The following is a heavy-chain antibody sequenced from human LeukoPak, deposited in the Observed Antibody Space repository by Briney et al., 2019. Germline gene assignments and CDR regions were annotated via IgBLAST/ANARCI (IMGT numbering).Heavy chain of an antibody. CDR3: AKVGNNSVFDS. J-gene: IGHJ4*02. Sequence: SETLSLTCTVSGASINTYYWSWIRQPAGKGLEWIGRIYADVATNYNSSLKSRVTMSVDTSKNQFSLKLDSLTAADTAVYYCAKVGNNSVFDSWGQGSLVTVSS. V-gene: IGHV4-4*07. CDR2: IYADVAT. D-gene: IGHD1/OR15-1a*01. CDR1: GASINTYY.